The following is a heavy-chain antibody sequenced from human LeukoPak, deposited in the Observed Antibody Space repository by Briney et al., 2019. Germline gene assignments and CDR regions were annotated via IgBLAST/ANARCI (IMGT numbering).Heavy chain of an antibody. V-gene: IGHV4-39*07. CDR1: GGSISSSSYY. D-gene: IGHD5-24*01. CDR2: IYYSGST. Sequence: SETLSLTCTVSGGSISSSSYYWGWIRQPPGKGLEWIGSIYYSGSTNYNPSLKSRVTISVDTSKNQFSLKLSSVTAADTAVYYCARGRRRWLQSRTPPDYWGQGTLVTVSS. J-gene: IGHJ4*02. CDR3: ARGRRRWLQSRTPPDY.